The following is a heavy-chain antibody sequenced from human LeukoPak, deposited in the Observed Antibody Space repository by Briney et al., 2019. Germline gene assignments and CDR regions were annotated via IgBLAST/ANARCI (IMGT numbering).Heavy chain of an antibody. V-gene: IGHV3-48*01. CDR1: GFTFSSHS. CDR2: ISNTGSTI. CDR3: ARGPYTSSNYFDY. D-gene: IGHD6-6*01. J-gene: IGHJ4*02. Sequence: PGGSLRLSCAASGFTFSSHSMNWVRQASGKGLEWVSYISNTGSTIYYADSVRGRFTISRDNAKNSLYLQMNSLRAEDTAVYYCARGPYTSSNYFDYWGQGTLVTVSS.